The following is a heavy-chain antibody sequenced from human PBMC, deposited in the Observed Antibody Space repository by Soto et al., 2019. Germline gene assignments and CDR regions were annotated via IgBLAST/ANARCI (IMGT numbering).Heavy chain of an antibody. J-gene: IGHJ6*02. CDR3: ARGRQVYDFWRGHARVVHYYGMDV. CDR1: GGTFSSYA. CDR2: IIPIFGTA. Sequence: AASVKVSCKASGGTFSSYAISWVRQAPGQGLEWMGGIIPIFGTANYAQKFQGRVTITADESTSTAYMELSSLRSEDTAVYYCARGRQVYDFWRGHARVVHYYGMDVWGQGTTVTVSS. D-gene: IGHD3-3*01. V-gene: IGHV1-69*13.